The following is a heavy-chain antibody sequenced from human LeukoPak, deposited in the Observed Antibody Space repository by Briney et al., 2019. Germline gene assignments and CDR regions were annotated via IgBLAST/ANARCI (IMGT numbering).Heavy chain of an antibody. J-gene: IGHJ4*02. D-gene: IGHD3-10*01. CDR1: GFTLSNAW. V-gene: IGHV3-15*01. Sequence: GGSLRLSCAASGFTLSNAWMSWVRQAPGKGLEWVGRIKSKTDGGTTDYAAPVKGRFTISRDDSKNTLYLQMNSLKTEDTAVYYCTTGPVPTVLLDWGQGTLVTVSS. CDR2: IKSKTDGGTT. CDR3: TTGPVPTVLLD.